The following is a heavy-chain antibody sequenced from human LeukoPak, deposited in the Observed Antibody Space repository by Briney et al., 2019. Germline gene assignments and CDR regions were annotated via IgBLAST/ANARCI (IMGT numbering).Heavy chain of an antibody. Sequence: SETLSLTCHVSGGSIHNSDYYCAWIRQPPGTRLEWIGSMYYSGSTYYNPSLKSRVSISGDTSKNQFSLNWTSVPPADTAMYYCARWRGDAGTGGADNWGQGTLVTVSS. CDR2: MYYSGST. CDR3: ARWRGDAGTGGADN. CDR1: GGSIHNSDYY. D-gene: IGHD6-13*01. J-gene: IGHJ4*02. V-gene: IGHV4-39*07.